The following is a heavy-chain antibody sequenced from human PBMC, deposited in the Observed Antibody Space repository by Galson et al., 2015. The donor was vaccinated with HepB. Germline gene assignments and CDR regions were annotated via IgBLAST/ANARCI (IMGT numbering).Heavy chain of an antibody. CDR3: ARDGQGGIVGAYFDY. Sequence: SVKVSCKASGGTFSSYAISWVRQAPGQGLEWMGGIIPIFGTANYAQKFQGRVTITADESTSTAYMELSSLRSEDTAVYYCARDGQGGIVGAYFDYWGQGTLVTVSS. CDR1: GGTFSSYA. J-gene: IGHJ4*02. D-gene: IGHD1-26*01. V-gene: IGHV1-69*13. CDR2: IIPIFGTA.